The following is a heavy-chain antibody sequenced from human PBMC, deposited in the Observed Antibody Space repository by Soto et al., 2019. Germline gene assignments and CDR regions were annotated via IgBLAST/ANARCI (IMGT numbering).Heavy chain of an antibody. CDR1: GGSISVYY. CDR3: AREGYSSSWYLAGAFDL. J-gene: IGHJ3*01. CDR2: ISYTGST. Sequence: TCTVSGGSISVYYWTWIRQPPGKELEWIGYISYTGSTNYNPSLKSRVTISVDTSKNQFSLKLSSVTAADTAVYYCAREGYSSSWYLAGAFDLWGQGTMVTVSS. V-gene: IGHV4-59*01. D-gene: IGHD6-13*01.